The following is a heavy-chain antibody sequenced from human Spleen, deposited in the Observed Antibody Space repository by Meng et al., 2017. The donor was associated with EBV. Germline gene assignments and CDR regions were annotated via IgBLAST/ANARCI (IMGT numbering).Heavy chain of an antibody. Sequence: QVQRQESGPGLVKPSPTLSLTCSVSDGSSSSGSYYWSWIRQAPGKGLEWIGYIYHSGTVYYNPSLKSRVSLLLDMSKNQFSVKLTSVTAADTAVYYCARVSVQWLRFDSWGQGTLVTVSS. CDR3: ARVSVQWLRFDS. V-gene: IGHV4-30-4*01. J-gene: IGHJ5*01. CDR1: DGSSSSGSYY. CDR2: IYHSGTV. D-gene: IGHD6-19*01.